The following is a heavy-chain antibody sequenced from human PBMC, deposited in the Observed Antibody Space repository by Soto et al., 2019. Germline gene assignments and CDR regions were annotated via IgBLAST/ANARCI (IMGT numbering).Heavy chain of an antibody. CDR2: IYYSGST. V-gene: IGHV4-39*01. CDR1: GGSISSSSYY. CDR3: ARYYYDSSGYYPSGPGYFDY. D-gene: IGHD3-22*01. J-gene: IGHJ4*02. Sequence: QLQLQESGPGLVKPSETLSLTCTVSGGSISSSSYYWGWIRQPPGKGLEWIGSIYYSGSTYYNPSLKSRVTISVDTSKNQFSLKLSSVTAADTAVYYCARYYYDSSGYYPSGPGYFDYWGQGTLVTVSS.